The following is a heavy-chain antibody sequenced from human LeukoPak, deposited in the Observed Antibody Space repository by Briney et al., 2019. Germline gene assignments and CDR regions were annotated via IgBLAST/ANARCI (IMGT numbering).Heavy chain of an antibody. Sequence: SETLSLTCTVSGGSINSSSHYWGWTRQPPGKGLEWIGSIYYSGSTYYNPSLKSRVTISVDTSKNQFSLKLSSVTAADTAVYYCARQGSGWYGRGYYFDYWGQGTLVTVSS. CDR1: GGSINSSSHY. CDR3: ARQGSGWYGRGYYFDY. CDR2: IYYSGST. V-gene: IGHV4-39*01. J-gene: IGHJ4*02. D-gene: IGHD6-19*01.